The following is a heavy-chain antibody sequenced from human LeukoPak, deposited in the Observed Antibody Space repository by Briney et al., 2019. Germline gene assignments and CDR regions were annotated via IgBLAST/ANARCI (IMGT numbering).Heavy chain of an antibody. D-gene: IGHD6-13*01. J-gene: IGHJ6*03. V-gene: IGHV4-39*07. CDR3: ARSRQQQLYYYYYYMDV. Sequence: SETLSLTCTVSGGSISSYYWGWIRQPPGKGLEWIGSIYYSGSTNYNPSLKSRVTISVDTSKNQFSLKLSSVTAADTAVYYCARSRQQQLYYYYYYMDVWGKGTTVTVSS. CDR1: GGSISSYY. CDR2: IYYSGST.